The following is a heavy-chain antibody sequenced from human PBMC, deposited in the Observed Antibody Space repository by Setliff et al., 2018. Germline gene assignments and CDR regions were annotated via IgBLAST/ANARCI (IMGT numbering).Heavy chain of an antibody. CDR1: GFSFGIYE. V-gene: IGHV3-48*03. CDR2: ISLSGNTI. Sequence: PGGSLRLSCAASGFSFGIYEMHWFRQAPGEGLEWVSYISLSGNTIYYADSVKGRFTISRDNAKNSLSLQMNGLRAEDTSVYYCGRDVFDFRTGQGGPWGQGTRVTVSS. J-gene: IGHJ5*02. CDR3: GRDVFDFRTGQGGP. D-gene: IGHD3-3*01.